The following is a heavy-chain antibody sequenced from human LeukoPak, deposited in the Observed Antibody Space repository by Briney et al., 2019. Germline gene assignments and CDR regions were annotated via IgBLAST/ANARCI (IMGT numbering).Heavy chain of an antibody. Sequence: PSETLSLTCAVYGGSFSGYYWSWIRQPPGKGLEWIGEINHSGSTNYNPSLKSRVTISVDTSKNQFSLKLSSVTAADTAVYYFATSKGSSWYEGNWFDPWGQGTLVTVSS. CDR1: GGSFSGYY. CDR2: INHSGST. D-gene: IGHD6-13*01. V-gene: IGHV4-34*01. CDR3: ATSKGSSWYEGNWFDP. J-gene: IGHJ5*02.